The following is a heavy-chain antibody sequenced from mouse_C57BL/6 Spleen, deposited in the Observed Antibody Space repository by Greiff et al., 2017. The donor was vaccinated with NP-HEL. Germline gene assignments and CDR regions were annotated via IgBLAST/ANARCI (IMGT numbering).Heavy chain of an antibody. V-gene: IGHV1-59*01. CDR3: ARWGYSNYDYYAMDY. D-gene: IGHD2-5*01. Sequence: VQLQQPGAELVGPGTSVKLSCKASGYTFTSYWMHWVKQRPGQGLEWIGVIDPSDSYTNYNQKFKGKATLTVDTSSSTAYMQLSSLTSEDSAVYYCARWGYSNYDYYAMDYWGQGTSVTVSS. CDR2: IDPSDSYT. J-gene: IGHJ4*01. CDR1: GYTFTSYW.